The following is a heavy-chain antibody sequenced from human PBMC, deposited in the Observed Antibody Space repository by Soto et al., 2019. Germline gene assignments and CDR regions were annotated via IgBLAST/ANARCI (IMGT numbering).Heavy chain of an antibody. CDR3: ARDVGTQLDFWSTSGMDV. CDR1: GFSFSDDA. D-gene: IGHD3-3*01. Sequence: PGGSLRLSCAASGFSFSDDAMHWVRQAPGQGLEWVAVITYDGSNKYYADSVGGRFTISRDNSKSTLYLQMDSLIIDDTAVYYCARDVGTQLDFWSTSGMDVWGQGTTVTVSS. V-gene: IGHV3-30-3*01. J-gene: IGHJ6*02. CDR2: ITYDGSNK.